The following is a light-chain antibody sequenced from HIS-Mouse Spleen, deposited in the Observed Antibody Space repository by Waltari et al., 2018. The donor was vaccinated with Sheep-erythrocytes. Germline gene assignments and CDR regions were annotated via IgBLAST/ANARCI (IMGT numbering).Light chain of an antibody. CDR3: SSYAGSNNLMV. CDR1: SSNIGSNT. V-gene: IGLV1-44*01. Sequence: QSVLTQPPSASGTPGQRVTISCSGSSSNIGSNTVNWYQQLPGTAPKLMIYEVSKRPSGVPDRFSGSKSGNTASLTVSGLLAEDEADYYCSSYAGSNNLMVFGGGTKLTVL. J-gene: IGLJ2*01. CDR2: EVS.